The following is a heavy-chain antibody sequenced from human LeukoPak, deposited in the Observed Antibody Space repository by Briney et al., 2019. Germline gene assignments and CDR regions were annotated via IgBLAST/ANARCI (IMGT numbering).Heavy chain of an antibody. V-gene: IGHV1-2*06. CDR1: GYTFTGYY. Sequence: GASVKVSCKASGYTFTGYYMHWVRQAPGQGLEWMGRINPNSGGTNYAQKFQGRVTMTRDTSISTAYMELSRLRSDDTAVYYCARGEYYYYYYMDVWGKGTTVTVSS. J-gene: IGHJ6*03. CDR3: ARGEYYYYYYMDV. CDR2: INPNSGGT.